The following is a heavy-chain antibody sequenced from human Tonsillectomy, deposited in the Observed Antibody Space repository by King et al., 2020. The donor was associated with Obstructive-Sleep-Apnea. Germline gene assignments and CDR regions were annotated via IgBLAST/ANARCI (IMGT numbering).Heavy chain of an antibody. CDR1: GFTFDDYA. V-gene: IGHV3-43D*03. CDR3: AKGRTVATFLSGFDP. CDR2: IIWDGGVT. D-gene: IGHD4-11*01. J-gene: IGHJ5*02. Sequence: VQLVESGGVGVQPGGSLRLSCAASGFTFDDYAMHWFRQAPGRGLEWVSLIIWDGGVTYCADSVRGRFTISRDNSKNSLYLQMNSLRAEDSAWYYCAKGRTVATFLSGFDPWGQGTLVTVSS.